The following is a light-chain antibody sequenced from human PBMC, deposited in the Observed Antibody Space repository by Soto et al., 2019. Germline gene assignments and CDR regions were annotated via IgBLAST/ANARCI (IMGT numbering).Light chain of an antibody. V-gene: IGLV2-14*01. J-gene: IGLJ3*02. CDR3: NSYRTNYTWL. CDR1: SSDVGGYNY. Sequence: QSVLTQPASVSGSPGQSITISCTGTSSDVGGYNYVSWYQQHPGKAPNLIIYEVSNRHSGVSNRFSGSKSGNTASLTISGLQAEDEADYYCNSYRTNYTWLFGGGTQLTVL. CDR2: EVS.